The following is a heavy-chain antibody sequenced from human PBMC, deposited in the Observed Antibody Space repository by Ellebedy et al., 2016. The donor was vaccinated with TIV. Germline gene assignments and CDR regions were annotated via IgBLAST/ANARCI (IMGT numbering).Heavy chain of an antibody. CDR2: INPSAGIT. Sequence: ASVKVSCKASGYNFTSYYMYWVRQAPGQGLEWMGIINPSAGITNYAQKFQGRVTMTRDTSTSTVYMELSSLRSEDTAVYYCARGGKYYYDSRGYYYTYWGQGTLVTVSS. D-gene: IGHD3-22*01. CDR1: GYNFTSYY. CDR3: ARGGKYYYDSRGYYYTY. J-gene: IGHJ4*02. V-gene: IGHV1-46*01.